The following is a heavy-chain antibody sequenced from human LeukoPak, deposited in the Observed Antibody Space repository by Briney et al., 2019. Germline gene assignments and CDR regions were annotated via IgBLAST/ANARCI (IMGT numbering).Heavy chain of an antibody. CDR1: GFTFSSYW. Sequence: PGGCLRLSCAASGFTFSSYWMSWVRQAPGKGLEWVANIKQDGSEKYYVDSVKGRFTISRDNSKNTLYLQMNSLRAEDTAVYYCAKDRRSSSWPLDYWGQGTLVTVSS. CDR3: AKDRRSSSWPLDY. CDR2: IKQDGSEK. D-gene: IGHD6-13*01. V-gene: IGHV3-7*03. J-gene: IGHJ4*02.